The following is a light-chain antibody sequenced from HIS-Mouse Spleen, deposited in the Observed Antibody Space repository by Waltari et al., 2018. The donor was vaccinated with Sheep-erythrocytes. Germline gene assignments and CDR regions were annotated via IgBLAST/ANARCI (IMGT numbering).Light chain of an antibody. Sequence: SYELTQPPSVSVSQGQTARITCSGDALPKQYAYWYQQKPGQAPVLVIDKDSERPSGIPERFSGSSSGTTVTLTISGVQAEDEADYYCQSADSSGTYPVFGGGTKLTVL. CDR3: QSADSSGTYPV. CDR1: ALPKQY. J-gene: IGLJ2*01. CDR2: KDS. V-gene: IGLV3-25*03.